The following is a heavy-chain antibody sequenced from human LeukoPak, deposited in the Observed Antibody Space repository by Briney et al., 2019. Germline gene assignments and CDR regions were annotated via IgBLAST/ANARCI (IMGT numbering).Heavy chain of an antibody. CDR1: GFTFPSYA. Sequence: PGGSLRLSCASSGFTFPSYAMTCFLEAPGKGLEGVSTFTTGGGTFYADSVKGRFTISRDNSKNALFLQMNSLRPEDTAVYYCARGSSGAGHRVFHFDFWGQGTLVTVSS. J-gene: IGHJ4*02. CDR2: FTTGGGT. CDR3: ARGSSGAGHRVFHFDF. D-gene: IGHD3-10*01. V-gene: IGHV3-23*01.